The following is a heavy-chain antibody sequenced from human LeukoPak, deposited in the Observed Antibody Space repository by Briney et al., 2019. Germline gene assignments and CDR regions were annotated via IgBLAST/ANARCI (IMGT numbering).Heavy chain of an antibody. D-gene: IGHD3-3*01. CDR3: AKQSRDGSKTRGYYFDY. CDR2: IYPADSDT. Sequence: GESLKISCKGSGYRFTNYWIGWVRQVPGKGLESMGIIYPADSDTTYSPSFQGQVTISADKSISTVYLQWSSLKASDTAMYYCAKQSRDGSKTRGYYFDYWGQGTLVTVSS. J-gene: IGHJ4*02. CDR1: GYRFTNYW. V-gene: IGHV5-51*01.